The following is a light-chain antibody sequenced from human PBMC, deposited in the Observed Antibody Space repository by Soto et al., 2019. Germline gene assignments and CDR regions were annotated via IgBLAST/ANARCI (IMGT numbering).Light chain of an antibody. CDR2: DAS. J-gene: IGKJ1*01. CDR1: QSISSW. V-gene: IGKV1-5*01. Sequence: DIQMTKSPSTLSASVGDRVTITFRASQSISSWLAWYQQKPGKAPKLLIYDASSLESGVPSRFSGSGSGTEFTLTISSLEPEDFAVYYCQQRSNWPTFGQGTKVDIK. CDR3: QQRSNWPT.